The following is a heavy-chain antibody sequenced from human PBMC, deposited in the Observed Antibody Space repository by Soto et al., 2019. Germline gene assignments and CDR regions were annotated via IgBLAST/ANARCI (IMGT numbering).Heavy chain of an antibody. CDR1: GFTVSSNY. D-gene: IGHD3-9*01. J-gene: IGHJ4*02. CDR3: ASPYYDVLTGYSTVGYY. CDR2: IYSGGTT. V-gene: IGHV3-66*01. Sequence: GGSLRLSCAVSGFTVSSNYMTWVRQAPGKGLEWVSIIYSGGTTYYADSVKGRFTMSRDNSKNTLHLQMNSLRAEETAVYYCASPYYDVLTGYSTVGYYWGQGTLVTVSS.